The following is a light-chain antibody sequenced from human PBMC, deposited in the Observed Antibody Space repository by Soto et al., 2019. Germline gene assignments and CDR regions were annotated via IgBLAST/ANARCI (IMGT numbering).Light chain of an antibody. J-gene: IGKJ1*01. V-gene: IGKV1-5*01. CDR2: DAS. Sequence: DIQMTQSPSTLSASVGDRVTITCRASQSISSWLAWYQQKPGKAPKLLIYDASSLESGVPSRFSGSGSGTKFTLTISSLQPDDFPTFYCQQYNSYSWTFGQGTKV. CDR1: QSISSW. CDR3: QQYNSYSWT.